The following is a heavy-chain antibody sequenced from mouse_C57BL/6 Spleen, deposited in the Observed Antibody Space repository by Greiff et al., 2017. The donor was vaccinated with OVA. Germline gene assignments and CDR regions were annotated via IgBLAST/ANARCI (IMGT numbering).Heavy chain of an antibody. V-gene: IGHV1-50*01. Sequence: QVQLQQPGAELVKPGASVKLSCKASGYTFTSYWMQWVKQRPGQGLEWIGEIDPSDSYTNYNQKFKGKATLTVDTSSSTAYMQLSSLTSEDSAVDYCARGNWAYFDYWGQGTTLTVSS. CDR2: IDPSDSYT. J-gene: IGHJ2*01. CDR3: ARGNWAYFDY. CDR1: GYTFTSYW. D-gene: IGHD4-1*01.